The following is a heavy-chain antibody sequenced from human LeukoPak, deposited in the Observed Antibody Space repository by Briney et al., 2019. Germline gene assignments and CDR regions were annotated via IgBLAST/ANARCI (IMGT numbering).Heavy chain of an antibody. CDR1: GFTFSGSA. CDR2: IRSKANSYAT. Sequence: PGGSLRLSCAASGFTFSGSAMHWVRQASGKGLEWVGRIRSKANSYATAYAASVKGRFTISRDDSKNTAYLQMNSLKTEDTAVYYCTRLDYYDSSGYPWWGQGTLVTVSS. V-gene: IGHV3-73*01. D-gene: IGHD3-22*01. J-gene: IGHJ4*02. CDR3: TRLDYYDSSGYPW.